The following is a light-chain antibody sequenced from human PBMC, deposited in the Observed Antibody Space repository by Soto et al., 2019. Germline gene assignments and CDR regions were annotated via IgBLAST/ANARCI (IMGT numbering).Light chain of an antibody. CDR2: TAG. J-gene: IGLJ1*01. CDR1: SSNIGSNT. CDR3: SAWDNSLNGYV. V-gene: IGLV1-44*01. Sequence: QSALTQPPSASGTPGQRVTISCSGSSSNIGSNTVNWYQHLPGTAPPRLIFTAGQRPSGVPGRFSGSKSGTSASLAISGLQSEDEGDYYCSAWDNSLNGYVFGPGTKLTVL.